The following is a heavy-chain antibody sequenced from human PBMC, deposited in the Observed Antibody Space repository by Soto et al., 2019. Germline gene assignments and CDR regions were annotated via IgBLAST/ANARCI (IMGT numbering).Heavy chain of an antibody. CDR3: AKSSILGSATPSYSGMDV. J-gene: IGHJ6*02. Sequence: QVQLVQSGAEVKKPGSSVKVSCKASGGSFTSLIITWVRQAPGQGLEWMGRIIPVLGVEYYAQKFQGRVTITADKSTNTAHMELTSLTSEDTSVYYCAKSSILGSATPSYSGMDVWGRGTTVTVSS. CDR2: IIPVLGVE. CDR1: GGSFTSLI. V-gene: IGHV1-69*02. D-gene: IGHD2-15*01.